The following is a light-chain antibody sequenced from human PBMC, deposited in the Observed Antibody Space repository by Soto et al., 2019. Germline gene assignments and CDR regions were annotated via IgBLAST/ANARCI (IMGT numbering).Light chain of an antibody. Sequence: VLTQSPGTLSLSPGERATLSCRASQSVSSAFLAWFQQKPAQPPRLLIYAASRRATGIPDRFSGGGSGTDFTLTISGLETEDFAVYYCHHYGASQRTFGRGTKV. V-gene: IGKV3-20*01. J-gene: IGKJ1*01. CDR2: AAS. CDR1: QSVSSAF. CDR3: HHYGASQRT.